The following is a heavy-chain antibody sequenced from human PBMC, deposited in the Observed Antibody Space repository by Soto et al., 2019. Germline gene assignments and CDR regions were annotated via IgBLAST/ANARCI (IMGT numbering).Heavy chain of an antibody. J-gene: IGHJ4*02. CDR3: ARDPEATSY. V-gene: IGHV3-33*01. CDR1: GFTFSSYG. D-gene: IGHD2-2*01. CDR2: IWYDGSNK. Sequence: QVQLVESGGGVVQPGRSLRLSCAASGFTFSSYGMYWVRQAPGKGLEWVAVIWYDGSNKYYADSVKGRFTISRDNSKNTLYLQMNSLRAEDTAVYYCARDPEATSYWGQGTLVTVSS.